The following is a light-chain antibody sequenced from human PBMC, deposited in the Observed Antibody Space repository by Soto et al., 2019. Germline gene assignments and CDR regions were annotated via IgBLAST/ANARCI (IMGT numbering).Light chain of an antibody. CDR1: STDIGSYNL. V-gene: IGLV2-14*02. CDR3: SSYTTTSTGV. Sequence: QSALTQPASVSGSPGQSITISCTGTSTDIGSYNLVSWYQQHPGKAPKFMIYEVSNRPSGVSNRFSGSKSGNTASLTISGLQAEDEADYYCSSYTTTSTGVFGGGTKLTVL. CDR2: EVS. J-gene: IGLJ3*02.